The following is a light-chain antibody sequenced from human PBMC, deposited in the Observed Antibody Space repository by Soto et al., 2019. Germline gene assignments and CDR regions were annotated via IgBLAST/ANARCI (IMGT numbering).Light chain of an antibody. CDR2: KAS. CDR3: QQYNSYPLT. J-gene: IGKJ5*01. CDR1: QSISSW. Sequence: DIQMTQSPSTLSASVGDRVTITCRASQSISSWLAWYQQKPGKAPKLLIYKASSLESGVPSRFSGSGSGTEFTLTISSLQPDDFVTYYCQQYNSYPLTFGQGTRLVIK. V-gene: IGKV1-5*03.